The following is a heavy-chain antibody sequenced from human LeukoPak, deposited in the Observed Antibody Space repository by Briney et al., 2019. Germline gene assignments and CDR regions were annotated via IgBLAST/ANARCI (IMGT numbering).Heavy chain of an antibody. D-gene: IGHD3-9*01. CDR1: GGTFSSYA. J-gene: IGHJ4*02. Sequence: GSSVKVSCKASGGTFSSYAISWVRQAPGQGLEWMGRIIPILGIANYAQKFQGRVTITADKSTSTAYMELSSLRSEDTAVYYCARVSTGYSGGTDYWGQGTLVTVSS. CDR3: ARVSTGYSGGTDY. V-gene: IGHV1-69*04. CDR2: IIPILGIA.